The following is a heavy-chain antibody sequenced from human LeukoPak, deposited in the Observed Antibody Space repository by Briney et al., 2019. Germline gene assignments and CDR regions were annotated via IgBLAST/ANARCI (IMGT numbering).Heavy chain of an antibody. CDR2: IWYDGSNK. CDR1: GFTFSSYG. Sequence: PGRSLRLSCVASGFTFSSYGMHWVRQAPGKGLEWVAVIWYDGSNKYYADSVKGRFTISRDNSKNTLYLQMNSLRAEDTAVYYCARHDYGGPFDYWGQGTLVTVSS. D-gene: IGHD4-23*01. V-gene: IGHV3-33*01. J-gene: IGHJ4*02. CDR3: ARHDYGGPFDY.